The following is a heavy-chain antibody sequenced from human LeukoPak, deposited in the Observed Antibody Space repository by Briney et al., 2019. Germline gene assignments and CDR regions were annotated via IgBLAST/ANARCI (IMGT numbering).Heavy chain of an antibody. D-gene: IGHD3-9*01. CDR2: IKEDGSEK. V-gene: IGHV3-7*03. CDR1: GFTFSSYW. Sequence: GGSLRLSCAASGFTFSSYWTSWVRQAPGKGLEWVANIKEDGSEKYYVNSVKGRFTISRDNAKNSLYLQMNSLRAEDTAVYYCAKWRAVRYFDCFDYWGQGTLVTVSS. CDR3: AKWRAVRYFDCFDY. J-gene: IGHJ4*02.